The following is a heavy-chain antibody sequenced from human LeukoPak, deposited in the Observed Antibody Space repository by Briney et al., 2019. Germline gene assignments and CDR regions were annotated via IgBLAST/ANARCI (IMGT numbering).Heavy chain of an antibody. CDR1: GYTFTSYA. CDR2: INAGNGNT. D-gene: IGHD2-15*01. V-gene: IGHV1-3*01. CDR3: ARDIVVVVAAIIIGGMDV. Sequence: GASVKVSCKASGYTFTSYAMHWVRQAPGQRLEWMGWINAGNGNTKYSQKFQGRVTITRDTSASTAYTELSSLRSEDTAVYYCARDIVVVVAAIIIGGMDVWGQGTTVTVSS. J-gene: IGHJ6*02.